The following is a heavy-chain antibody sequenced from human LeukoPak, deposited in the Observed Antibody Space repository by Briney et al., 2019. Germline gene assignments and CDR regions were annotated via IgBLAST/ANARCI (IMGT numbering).Heavy chain of an antibody. Sequence: PGGSLRLSCAASGFTFSSYEMNWFRQAPGKGLDWVSYISSSGSTIYYADSVKGRFTISRDDAKNSLYLQMNSLRAEDTAVFYCPKTSYDILTGPAYFDYWGQGTLVTVSS. J-gene: IGHJ4*02. CDR2: ISSSGSTI. CDR3: PKTSYDILTGPAYFDY. D-gene: IGHD3-9*01. V-gene: IGHV3-48*03. CDR1: GFTFSSYE.